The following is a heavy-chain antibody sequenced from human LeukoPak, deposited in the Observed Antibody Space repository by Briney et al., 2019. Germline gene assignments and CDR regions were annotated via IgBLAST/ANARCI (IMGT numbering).Heavy chain of an antibody. CDR2: TYYKSRWYN. J-gene: IGHJ5*02. CDR1: GDSVSNNSAA. V-gene: IGHV6-1*01. CDR3: AKSGYGFCRDWFDP. D-gene: IGHD5-18*01. Sequence: SQTLSLTCAISGDSVSNNSAAWIWVTQSPSRGLEWLGRTYYKSRWYNDYAVSVKRRISINPDTSKNQFSLQLKSATPEDTAVYYCAKSGYGFCRDWFDPWGQGTLVTVSS.